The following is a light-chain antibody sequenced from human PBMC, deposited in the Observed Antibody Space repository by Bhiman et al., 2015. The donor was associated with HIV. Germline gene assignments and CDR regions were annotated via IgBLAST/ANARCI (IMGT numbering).Light chain of an antibody. Sequence: SFELTQPPSVSVSPGQTASIPCSGDKLGDKYACWYQQRPGQSPVLVIYQDNKRPSGIPGRFSGSNSGNTATLTITGTQAMDEADYYCQAWDSSTEVFGTGTKVTVL. V-gene: IGLV3-1*01. CDR3: QAWDSSTEV. J-gene: IGLJ1*01. CDR2: QDN. CDR1: KLGDKY.